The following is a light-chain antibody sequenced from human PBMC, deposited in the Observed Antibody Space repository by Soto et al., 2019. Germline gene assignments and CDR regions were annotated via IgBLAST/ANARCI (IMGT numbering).Light chain of an antibody. CDR1: QSISSY. CDR3: QQYNSYTPT. Sequence: DIQRTQSPSSLSASVGDRVTITCRASQSISSYLNWYQQKPGKAPKLLIYAASSLQSGVPSRFSGSVSGTDGTITISSLKTDDGSTYYCQQYNSYTPTFGPGTKVDIK. CDR2: AAS. J-gene: IGKJ3*01. V-gene: IGKV1-39*01.